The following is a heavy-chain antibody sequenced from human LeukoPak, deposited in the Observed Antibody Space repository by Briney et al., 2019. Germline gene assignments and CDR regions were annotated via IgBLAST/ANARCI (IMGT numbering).Heavy chain of an antibody. CDR3: AKGHYYDSRGYFGVDY. CDR1: GFSFSNYA. Sequence: PGGSLRLSCAASGFSFSNYAMSWVRQAPGKGLEWVSPISGSGDSTYYADSVKGRFTISRDNSKNTLYLQMNSLRAEDTAVYYCAKGHYYDSRGYFGVDYWGQGALVTVSS. V-gene: IGHV3-23*01. CDR2: ISGSGDST. D-gene: IGHD3-22*01. J-gene: IGHJ4*02.